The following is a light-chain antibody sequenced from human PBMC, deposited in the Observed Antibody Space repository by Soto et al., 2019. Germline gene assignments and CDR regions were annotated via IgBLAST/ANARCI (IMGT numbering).Light chain of an antibody. CDR3: QQYNNRPPILT. V-gene: IGKV3-15*01. Sequence: EIVLTQSPATLSVSPGERATLSCRASQSVSSNLAWYQQKPGQAPRLLIYGASTRATGIPARFSGSGSGTECTPTISILLSEDFAFYYCQQYNNRPPILTFGPGTKVDIK. CDR1: QSVSSN. J-gene: IGKJ3*01. CDR2: GAS.